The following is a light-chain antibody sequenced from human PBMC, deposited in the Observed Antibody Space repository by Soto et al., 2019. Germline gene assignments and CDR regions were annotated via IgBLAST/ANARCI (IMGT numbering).Light chain of an antibody. Sequence: DIQMTQSPSTVSASVGDRVSITCRASQPINPWLAWHQQRPGKAPKVLIYKTSDLENGVPSRFSGSGSGTEFTLTISTLQPDEFAADYYQQYYSRETFGPGTRVEV. CDR1: QPINPW. CDR3: QQYYSRET. CDR2: KTS. J-gene: IGKJ1*01. V-gene: IGKV1-5*03.